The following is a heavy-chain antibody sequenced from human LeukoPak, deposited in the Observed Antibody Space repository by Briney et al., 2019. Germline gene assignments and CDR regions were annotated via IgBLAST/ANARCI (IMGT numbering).Heavy chain of an antibody. CDR1: GYTFTSYY. V-gene: IGHV1-46*01. CDR2: IIPSGGST. J-gene: IGHJ6*02. Sequence: ASVKVSCKASGYTFTSYYMHWVRQAPGQGLEWMGIIIPSGGSTSYAQKFQGRVTMTRDTTTSTVYMELSSLRSEDTAVYYCARWWDDGSGYSYLYGMDVWGRGTTVTVSS. D-gene: IGHD3-22*01. CDR3: ARWWDDGSGYSYLYGMDV.